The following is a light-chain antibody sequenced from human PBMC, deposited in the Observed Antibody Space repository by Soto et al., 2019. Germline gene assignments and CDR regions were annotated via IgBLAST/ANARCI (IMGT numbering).Light chain of an antibody. V-gene: IGKV3-15*01. CDR1: ESVSSK. Sequence: IIITQPAPTVSGYPRERSTLSVRASESVSSKLVWYQKKPGQAPRLLIHDASTRATGIPARFSGSGSGTEFILTISSVESEDFAIYYCQQHNDWPTFVQGTRLEIK. CDR3: QQHNDWPT. J-gene: IGKJ5*01. CDR2: DAS.